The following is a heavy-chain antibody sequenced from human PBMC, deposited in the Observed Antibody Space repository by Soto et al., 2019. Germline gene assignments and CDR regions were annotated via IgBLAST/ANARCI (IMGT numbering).Heavy chain of an antibody. V-gene: IGHV3-9*01. Sequence: EVQLVETGGGLVHPGRSLRLSCVASGFTFDDHVMHWVRQLPGKGLECVGHISWDGYSIGYGGSVRGRFPFPRDNAKNTLYLQMNCLRPEYTALYYCARSWSGSTSGRVDVWGRGTTVTVSS. CDR3: ARSWSGSTSGRVDV. J-gene: IGHJ6*02. D-gene: IGHD3-3*01. CDR2: ISWDGYSI. CDR1: GFTFDDHV.